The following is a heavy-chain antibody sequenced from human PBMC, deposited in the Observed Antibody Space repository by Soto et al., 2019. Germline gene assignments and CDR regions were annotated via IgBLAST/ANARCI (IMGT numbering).Heavy chain of an antibody. CDR2: IHNSGTT. V-gene: IGHV4-59*01. CDR3: ARDYGAGSYGIDY. Sequence: ETLSLTCTVSGASINTYYWAWIRQPQGKGQEWIGYIHNSGTTDYNPSLKSRVTMSVDTSKSQFSLILSSVTAADTAVYYCARDYGAGSYGIDYWGQGTLVTVSS. J-gene: IGHJ4*02. CDR1: GASINTYY. D-gene: IGHD3-10*01.